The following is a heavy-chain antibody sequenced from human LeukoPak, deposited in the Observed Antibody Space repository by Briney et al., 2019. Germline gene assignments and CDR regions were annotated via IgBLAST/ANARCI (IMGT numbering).Heavy chain of an antibody. J-gene: IGHJ4*02. CDR3: AKYALTMVRGVIPTHRDY. CDR2: ISGSGGST. D-gene: IGHD3-10*01. CDR1: GFSFNLFD. V-gene: IGHV3-23*01. Sequence: GGSVRLSCAASGFSFNLFDMHWVRQAPGKGLEWVSAISGSGGSTYYADSVKGRFTISRDNSKNTLYLQMNSLRAEDTAVYYCAKYALTMVRGVIPTHRDYWGQGTLVTVSS.